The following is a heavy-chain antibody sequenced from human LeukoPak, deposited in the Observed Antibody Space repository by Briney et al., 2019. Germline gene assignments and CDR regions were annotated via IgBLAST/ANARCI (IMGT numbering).Heavy chain of an antibody. Sequence: QAGGSLRLSCAASGFTFSSYAMYWVRQAPGKGLEYVSSISSNGGSTYYANPVKGRFTISRDNSKNTLPLQMGSLRPADMAVYYCARVRGSYFFDFWGQGTLVTVSS. CDR1: GFTFSSYA. CDR2: ISSNGGST. V-gene: IGHV3-64*01. J-gene: IGHJ4*02. CDR3: ARVRGSYFFDF. D-gene: IGHD1-26*01.